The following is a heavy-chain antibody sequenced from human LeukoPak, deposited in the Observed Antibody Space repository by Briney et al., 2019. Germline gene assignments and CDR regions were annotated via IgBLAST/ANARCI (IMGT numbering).Heavy chain of an antibody. Sequence: SETLSLTCTVSGGSVSSGSYYWSWIRQLPGKGLEWIGYIYYSGSTNYNPSLKSRVTISVDTSKNQFSLKLSSVTAADTAVYYCARDDIVWGQGILVTVSS. J-gene: IGHJ4*02. V-gene: IGHV4-61*01. CDR3: ARDDIV. D-gene: IGHD2-15*01. CDR1: GGSVSSGSYY. CDR2: IYYSGST.